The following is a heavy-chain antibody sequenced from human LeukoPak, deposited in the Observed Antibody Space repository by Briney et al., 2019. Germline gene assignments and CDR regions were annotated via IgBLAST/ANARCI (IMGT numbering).Heavy chain of an antibody. CDR3: ARDLDFSVKGIDS. V-gene: IGHV3-33*08. J-gene: IGHJ4*02. Sequence: GGSLRLSCAASGFTFSSYAMSWVRQAPGKGLEWVAVISYDGSNKYYADSVKGRCAISRDNSKNTLSLQMNSLRAEDTAVYYCARDLDFSVKGIDSWGQGTLVTVSS. D-gene: IGHD3-3*01. CDR1: GFTFSSYA. CDR2: ISYDGSNK.